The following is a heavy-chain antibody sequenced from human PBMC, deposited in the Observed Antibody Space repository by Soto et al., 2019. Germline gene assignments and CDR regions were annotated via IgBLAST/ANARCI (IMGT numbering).Heavy chain of an antibody. CDR1: GGSFSGYF. CDR3: ARGQWLPRGEY. D-gene: IGHD6-19*01. CDR2: INHSGSN. J-gene: IGHJ4*02. Sequence: QVQLQQWGAGLLKPSETLSLTCAVYGGSFSGYFWTWIRQPPGKGLEWIGEINHSGSNNYNPSLKSRVTISIDTSENQFSLRLTSVTAADTAVYYCARGQWLPRGEYWGQGTLVTVSS. V-gene: IGHV4-34*01.